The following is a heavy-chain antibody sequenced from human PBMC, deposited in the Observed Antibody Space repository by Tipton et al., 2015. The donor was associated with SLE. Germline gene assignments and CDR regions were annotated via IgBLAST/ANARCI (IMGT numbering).Heavy chain of an antibody. V-gene: IGHV3-33*06. Sequence: SLRLSCAASGFTFSSYGMHWARQAPGKGLEWVAVIWYDGSNKYYADSVKGRFTISRDNSKNTLYLQMNSLRAEDTAVYYCAKDPLTYCSGGSCYSNYFDYWGQGTLVTVSS. CDR1: GFTFSSYG. CDR2: IWYDGSNK. CDR3: AKDPLTYCSGGSCYSNYFDY. J-gene: IGHJ4*02. D-gene: IGHD2-15*01.